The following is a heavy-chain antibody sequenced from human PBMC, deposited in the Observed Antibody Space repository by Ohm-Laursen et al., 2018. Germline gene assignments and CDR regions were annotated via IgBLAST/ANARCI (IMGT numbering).Heavy chain of an antibody. Sequence: GTLSLTCTVSGGSISSFYWNWIRQPPGKGLEWIGYIYYSGSTNYNPSLKSRVTISVDTSKNQFSLKLSSVTAADTAVYYCARSGEYCSGGSCANFDNWGQGTLVTVSS. CDR1: GGSISSFY. V-gene: IGHV4-59*01. J-gene: IGHJ4*02. CDR3: ARSGEYCSGGSCANFDN. CDR2: IYYSGST. D-gene: IGHD2-15*01.